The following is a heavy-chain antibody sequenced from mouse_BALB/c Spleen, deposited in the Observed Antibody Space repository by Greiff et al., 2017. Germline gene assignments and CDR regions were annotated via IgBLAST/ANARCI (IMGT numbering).Heavy chain of an antibody. CDR3: ARGWLLRPYAMDY. CDR2: IWAGGST. Sequence: QVQLKESGPGLVQPSQSLSITCTVSGFSLTSYGVHWVRQSPGKGLEWLGVIWAGGSTNYNSALMSRLSISKDNSKSQVFLKMNSLQTDDTAMYYCARGWLLRPYAMDYWGQGTSVTVSS. CDR1: GFSLTSYG. V-gene: IGHV2-9*02. J-gene: IGHJ4*01. D-gene: IGHD2-3*01.